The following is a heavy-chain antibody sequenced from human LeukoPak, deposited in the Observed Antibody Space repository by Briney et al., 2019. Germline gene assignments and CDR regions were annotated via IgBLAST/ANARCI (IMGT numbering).Heavy chain of an antibody. Sequence: ASVKVSCKASGYTFTGYYMHWVRQAPGKGLEWMGGFDPEDGETIYAQKFQGRVTMTEDTSTDTAYMELSSLRSEDTAVYYCATGRRDIVATHDYWGQGTLVTVSS. CDR2: FDPEDGET. CDR1: GYTFTGYY. V-gene: IGHV1-24*01. J-gene: IGHJ4*02. D-gene: IGHD5-12*01. CDR3: ATGRRDIVATHDY.